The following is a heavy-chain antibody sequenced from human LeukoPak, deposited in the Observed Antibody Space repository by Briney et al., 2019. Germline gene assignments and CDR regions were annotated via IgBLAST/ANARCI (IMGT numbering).Heavy chain of an antibody. Sequence: GGSLRLSCVASGFTFSSYAMNWVRQAPGKGLEWVASIISGGSTYYADSVKGRFTISRDNSKNTLYLQMNSLRAEDTAVYYCAKGANWNYVLEYWGQGTLVTVS. CDR2: IISGGST. CDR1: GFTFSSYA. D-gene: IGHD1-7*01. CDR3: AKGANWNYVLEY. J-gene: IGHJ4*02. V-gene: IGHV3-23*01.